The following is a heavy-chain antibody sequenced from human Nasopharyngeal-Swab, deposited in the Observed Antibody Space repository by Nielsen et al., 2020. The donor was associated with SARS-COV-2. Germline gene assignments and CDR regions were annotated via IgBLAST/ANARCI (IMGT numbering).Heavy chain of an antibody. CDR2: VPSDGSKG. D-gene: IGHD2-2*01. V-gene: IGHV3-30*03. CDR1: GFTFNDYS. CDR3: VREGGTSGRAGYFDY. Sequence: GESLKISCAASGFTFNDYSMNWVRQAPGKGLEWVAVVPSDGSKGQYADSVEGRFTFYRDNSRNMVHLQMNSLRDEDTAVYYCVREGGTSGRAGYFDYWGRGTLVTVSS. J-gene: IGHJ4*02.